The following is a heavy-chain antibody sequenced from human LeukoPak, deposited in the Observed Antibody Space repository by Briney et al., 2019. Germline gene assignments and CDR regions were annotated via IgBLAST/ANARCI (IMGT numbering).Heavy chain of an antibody. J-gene: IGHJ5*02. V-gene: IGHV4-34*01. Sequence: SETQSLTCAVYGGSFSGYYWSWIRQPPGKGLEWIGEINHSGSTNYNPSLKSRVTISVDTSKNQFSLKLSSVTAAATAVYYCARVTRTIVLVPAGIDPWGQGTLVTVSS. CDR1: GGSFSGYY. CDR2: INHSGST. D-gene: IGHD2-2*01. CDR3: ARVTRTIVLVPAGIDP.